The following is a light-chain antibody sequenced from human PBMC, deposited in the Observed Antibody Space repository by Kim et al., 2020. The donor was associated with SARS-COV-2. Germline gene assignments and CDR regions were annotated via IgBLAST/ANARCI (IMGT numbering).Light chain of an antibody. J-gene: IGLJ3*02. CDR3: SAWDISLNGWV. V-gene: IGLV10-54*01. CDR2: RNN. Sequence: RQTATPTCTGNSNNVGNQGAAWLQQHQGHPPKLLLYRNNNRPSGISERLSASRSGNTASLTITGLQPEDEADYYCSAWDISLNGWVFGGGTQLTVL. CDR1: SNNVGNQG.